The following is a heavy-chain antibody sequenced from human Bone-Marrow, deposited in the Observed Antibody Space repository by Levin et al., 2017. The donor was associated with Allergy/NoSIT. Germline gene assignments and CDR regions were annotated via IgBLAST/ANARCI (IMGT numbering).Heavy chain of an antibody. J-gene: IGHJ4*02. V-gene: IGHV4-30-4*01. CDR3: ARDVIAAAGYYFDY. D-gene: IGHD6-13*01. CDR2: IYYSGST. Sequence: SQTLSLTCTVSGGSISSGDYYWSWIRQPPGKGLEWIGYIYYSGSTYYNPSLKSRVTISVDTSKNQFSLKLSSVTAADTAVYYCARDVIAAAGYYFDYWGQGTLVTVSS. CDR1: GGSISSGDYY.